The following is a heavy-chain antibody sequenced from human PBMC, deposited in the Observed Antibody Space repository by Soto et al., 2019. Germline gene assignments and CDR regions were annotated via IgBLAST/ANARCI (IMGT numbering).Heavy chain of an antibody. CDR1: GFTFSTYW. Sequence: EVQLVESGGGLVQPGMSLRLSCAASGFTFSTYWMHWVRQAPGKGLVWVSRINSAGTITSYADSVKGRFTVSRDNAKNTIYLQINSLTADDTAVYYCATVATTSYNWFDPWGQGTLVTVSS. D-gene: IGHD5-12*01. V-gene: IGHV3-74*01. CDR2: INSAGTIT. J-gene: IGHJ5*02. CDR3: ATVATTSYNWFDP.